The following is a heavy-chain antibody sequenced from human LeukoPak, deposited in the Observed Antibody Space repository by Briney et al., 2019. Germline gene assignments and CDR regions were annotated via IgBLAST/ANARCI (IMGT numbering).Heavy chain of an antibody. CDR1: GGSISSSSYY. D-gene: IGHD2-2*01. CDR2: VYYSGST. CDR3: ARQLGYCSSTSCYADKIDY. Sequence: SETLSLTCTVSGGSISSSSYYWGWIRQPPGKGLEWIGSVYYSGSTYYNPSLKSRVTISIDTSKNQFSLKLSSVTAADTAVYYCARQLGYCSSTSCYADKIDYWGQGTLVTVSS. J-gene: IGHJ4*02. V-gene: IGHV4-39*01.